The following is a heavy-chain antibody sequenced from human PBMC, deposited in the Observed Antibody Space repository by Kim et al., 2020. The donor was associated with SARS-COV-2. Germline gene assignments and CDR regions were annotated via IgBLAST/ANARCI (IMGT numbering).Heavy chain of an antibody. CDR1: GGSVSSGSYY. CDR3: ARAQLRGPYYYDSSGYPHFDY. D-gene: IGHD3-22*01. Sequence: SETLSLTCTVSGGSVSSGSYYWSWIRQPPGKGLEWIGYIYYSGSTNYNPSLKSRVTISVDTSKNQFSLKLSSVTAADTAVYYCARAQLRGPYYYDSSGYPHFDYWGPGTLVTVSS. J-gene: IGHJ4*02. V-gene: IGHV4-61*01. CDR2: IYYSGST.